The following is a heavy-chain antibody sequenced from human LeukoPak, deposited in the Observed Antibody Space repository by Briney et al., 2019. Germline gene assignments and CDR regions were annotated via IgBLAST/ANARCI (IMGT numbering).Heavy chain of an antibody. V-gene: IGHV4-31*03. J-gene: IGHJ4*02. CDR1: GGSISSGGYY. CDR3: ARASSGYLYYFDY. Sequence: SETLSLTCTVSGGSISSGGYYWSWIRQHPGKGLERIGYIYYSGSTYYNPSLKSRVTISVDTSKNQFSLKLSSVTAADTAVYYCARASSGYLYYFDYWGQGTLVTVSS. D-gene: IGHD3-22*01. CDR2: IYYSGST.